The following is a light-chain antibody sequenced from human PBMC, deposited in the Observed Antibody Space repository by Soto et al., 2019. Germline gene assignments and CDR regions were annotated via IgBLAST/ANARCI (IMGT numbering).Light chain of an antibody. CDR1: SSNIGAGYD. V-gene: IGLV1-40*01. CDR2: ADN. J-gene: IGLJ2*01. CDR3: QSYDTSLSGVI. Sequence: QSVLTQTPSVSGAPGQKITMSCTGSSSNIGAGYDVHWYQQLPGAAPRLLIYADNHRPSGVPDRFSASNSGTSASLAITGLQGEDEAVYYCQSYDTSLSGVIFGGGTKLPVL.